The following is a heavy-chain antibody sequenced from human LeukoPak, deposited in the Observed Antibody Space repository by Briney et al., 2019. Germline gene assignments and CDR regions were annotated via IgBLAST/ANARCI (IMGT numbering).Heavy chain of an antibody. CDR1: GFTFSDYS. D-gene: IGHD3-22*01. V-gene: IGHV3-21*01. J-gene: IGHJ4*02. CDR3: ARLRRNSDRSDFFYYYDH. Sequence: PGGSLRLSCAASGFTFSDYSMNWVRQAPGKGLEWVASVNTVSSYIYYADSMRGGFTISRDNAKNSLFLQMNSLRAEDTAVYYCARLRRNSDRSDFFYYYDHWGQGTLVTVSS. CDR2: VNTVSSYI.